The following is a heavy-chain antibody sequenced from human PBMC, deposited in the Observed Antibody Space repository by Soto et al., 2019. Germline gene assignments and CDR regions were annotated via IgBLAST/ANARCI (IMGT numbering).Heavy chain of an antibody. V-gene: IGHV1-18*01. J-gene: IGHJ4*02. Sequence: QVQLVQSGAEVKKPGTSVKVSCKASGYTFTSNGISWVRQAPGQGLEWMGWISTYNGNTNYAQKLQGRVTMTRDTSTSIAYMELSDLSSDDTAFYYCARDGYGDYGYWGQGSLVTVSS. CDR2: ISTYNGNT. D-gene: IGHD4-17*01. CDR3: ARDGYGDYGY. CDR1: GYTFTSNG.